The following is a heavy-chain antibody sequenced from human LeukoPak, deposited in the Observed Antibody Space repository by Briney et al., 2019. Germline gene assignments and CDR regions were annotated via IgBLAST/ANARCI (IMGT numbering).Heavy chain of an antibody. CDR1: GGTFSSYT. V-gene: IGHV1-69*05. CDR3: ARGPELERFDY. CDR2: IIPIFGTA. Sequence: SVKVSCKASGGTFSSYTISWVRQAPGQGLEWVGGIIPIFGTANYAQKFQGRVTITTDESTSTAYMELSSLRSEDTAVYYCARGPELERFDYWGQGTLVTVSS. J-gene: IGHJ4*02. D-gene: IGHD1-1*01.